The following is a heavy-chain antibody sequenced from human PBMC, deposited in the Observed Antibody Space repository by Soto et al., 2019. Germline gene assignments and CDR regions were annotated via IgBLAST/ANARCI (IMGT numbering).Heavy chain of an antibody. V-gene: IGHV3-23*01. J-gene: IGHJ4*02. D-gene: IGHD6-6*01. Sequence: PGGSLRLSCAASGFTFRNAVMNVVRQAPGKGQEWVSAISGRDGSTYYADSVKGRFTISRDNSKNTLYLQMNSLRAEDTAVYYCAKDSTSSSPFDYWGQGTLVTVSS. CDR3: AKDSTSSSPFDY. CDR1: GFTFRNAV. CDR2: ISGRDGST.